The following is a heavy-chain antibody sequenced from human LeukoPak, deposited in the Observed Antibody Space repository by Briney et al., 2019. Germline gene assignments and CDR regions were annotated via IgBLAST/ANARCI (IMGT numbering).Heavy chain of an antibody. D-gene: IGHD1-26*01. CDR1: GGSFSGYY. V-gene: IGHV4-34*01. Sequence: SETLSLTCAVYGGSFSGYYWSWIRQPPGKGLEWIGEINHSGSTNYNPSLKSRVTISVDTSKNQFSLKLSSVTAADTAVYYCARERSGSYIYWGQGTLVTVSS. J-gene: IGHJ4*02. CDR2: INHSGST. CDR3: ARERSGSYIY.